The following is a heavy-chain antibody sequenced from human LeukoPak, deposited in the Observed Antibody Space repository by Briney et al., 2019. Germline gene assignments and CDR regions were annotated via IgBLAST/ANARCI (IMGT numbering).Heavy chain of an antibody. D-gene: IGHD3-22*01. Sequence: GGSLRLSCAASGFTFSDYYMSWIRQAPGKGLEWVSYISSSGSTIYYADSVKGRFTISRDNAKNSLYLQMNSLRAEDTAVYYCARVPRYYDSSGYYPPDYWGQGTLVTVSS. J-gene: IGHJ4*02. V-gene: IGHV3-11*04. CDR2: ISSSGSTI. CDR3: ARVPRYYDSSGYYPPDY. CDR1: GFTFSDYY.